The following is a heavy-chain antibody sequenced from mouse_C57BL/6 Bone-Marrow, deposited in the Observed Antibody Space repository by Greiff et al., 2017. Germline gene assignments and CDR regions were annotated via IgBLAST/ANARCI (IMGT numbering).Heavy chain of an antibody. CDR1: GYTFTTYP. Sequence: VQGVESGAELVKPGASVKMSCKASGYTFTTYPIEWMQQNHGKSLEWIGNFHPYNDDTKYNEKFKGKATLTVEKSSSTVYLELSRLTSDDAAVYYCARGGNYGGYYFDYWGQGTTPTVSS. V-gene: IGHV1-47*01. D-gene: IGHD2-1*01. CDR2: FHPYNDDT. J-gene: IGHJ2*01. CDR3: ARGGNYGGYYFDY.